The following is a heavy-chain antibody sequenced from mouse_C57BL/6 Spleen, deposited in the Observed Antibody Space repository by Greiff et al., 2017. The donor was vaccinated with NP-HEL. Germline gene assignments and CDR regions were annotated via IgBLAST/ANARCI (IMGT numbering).Heavy chain of an antibody. CDR2: IYPGSGST. CDR1: GYTFTSYW. V-gene: IGHV1-55*01. Sequence: QVQLQQPGAELVKPGASVKMSCKASGYTFTSYWITWVKQRPGQGLEWIGDIYPGSGSTNYNEKFKSKATLTVDTSSSTAYMQLRSLTSEDSAVYYCAREDGNDWYFDVWGKGTTVTVSS. D-gene: IGHD2-1*01. J-gene: IGHJ1*03. CDR3: AREDGNDWYFDV.